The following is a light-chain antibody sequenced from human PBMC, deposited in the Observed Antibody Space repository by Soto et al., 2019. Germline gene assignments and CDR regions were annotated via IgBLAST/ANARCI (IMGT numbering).Light chain of an antibody. CDR1: QSVSSNY. V-gene: IGKV3-20*01. J-gene: IGKJ3*01. CDR3: QQFGRSPRFT. Sequence: IVLTQSPDTLSLSPGERATLSCRASQSVSSNYLAWYQQKLGQAPRLLIYDASRRATGIPERFSGSGSGTDFTLAINRLEPEDFAVYYCQQFGRSPRFTFGPGTKVDIK. CDR2: DAS.